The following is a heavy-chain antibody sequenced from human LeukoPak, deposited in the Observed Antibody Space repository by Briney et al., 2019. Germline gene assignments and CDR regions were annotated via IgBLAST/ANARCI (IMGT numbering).Heavy chain of an antibody. CDR3: AKDRGLLWFGELPYDAFDI. CDR2: INTSGGST. V-gene: IGHV3-23*01. CDR1: GFTFSSYA. Sequence: GESLRLSCAASGFTFSSYAMSWVRQAPGKGLEWVSGINTSGGSTAYADSVKGRFTISRDNSKNTLYLQMNSLRAEDTAVYYCAKDRGLLWFGELPYDAFDIWGQGTMVTVSS. D-gene: IGHD3-10*01. J-gene: IGHJ3*02.